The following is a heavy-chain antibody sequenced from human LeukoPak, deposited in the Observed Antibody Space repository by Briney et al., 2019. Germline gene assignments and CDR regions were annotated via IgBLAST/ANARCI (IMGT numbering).Heavy chain of an antibody. D-gene: IGHD3-10*01. CDR2: IYTSGST. V-gene: IGHV4-61*02. CDR1: GGSISSGSYN. J-gene: IGHJ5*02. Sequence: PSEILSLTCTVSGGSISSGSYNWSWIRQPAGKGLDWIGRIYTSGSTNYNPSLKSRVTISVDTSKNQFSLKLSSVTAADTAVYYCARDRYGSGRWDWFDPWGQGTLVTVSS. CDR3: ARDRYGSGRWDWFDP.